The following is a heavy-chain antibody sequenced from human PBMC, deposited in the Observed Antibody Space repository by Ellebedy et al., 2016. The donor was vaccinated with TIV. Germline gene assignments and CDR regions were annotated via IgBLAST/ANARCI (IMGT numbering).Heavy chain of an antibody. Sequence: ASVKVSCKASGYSFVNYGIYWVRQAPGQGLEWMGRIYPSGGDTTYAQNFQGRVTMTRDTSTSTVYMELSSLRSEDTAVYYCVREEAAITRFDYWGQGTLVTVSS. CDR3: VREEAAITRFDY. CDR2: IYPSGGDT. V-gene: IGHV1-46*01. D-gene: IGHD5-18*01. CDR1: GYSFVNYG. J-gene: IGHJ4*02.